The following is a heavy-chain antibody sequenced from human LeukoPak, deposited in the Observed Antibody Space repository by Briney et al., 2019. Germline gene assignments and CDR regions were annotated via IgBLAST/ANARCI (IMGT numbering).Heavy chain of an antibody. V-gene: IGHV1-69*13. D-gene: IGHD3-10*01. CDR3: ARVGDGSGSYYNVGEFGY. Sequence: SVKVSCKASGGTFSSYAISWVRQAPGQGLEWMGGIIPIFGTANYAQKFQGRVTITADESTSAAYMELSSLRSEDTAVYYCARVGDGSGSYYNVGEFGYWGQGTLVTVSS. J-gene: IGHJ4*02. CDR2: IIPIFGTA. CDR1: GGTFSSYA.